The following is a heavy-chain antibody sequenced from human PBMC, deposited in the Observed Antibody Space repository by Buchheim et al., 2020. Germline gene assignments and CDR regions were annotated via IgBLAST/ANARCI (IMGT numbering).Heavy chain of an antibody. V-gene: IGHV3-23*01. J-gene: IGHJ6*02. CDR3: AKSLLAYYYDSSVRGYGMDV. Sequence: VQLLESGVGLVQPGGSLRLSCAASGFTFSSYAMSLVRQAPGQGLELVSAIPGSGGSKYYADSVKGRFPISRDNSKNTLYLQMNSLRAEDTAVYYCAKSLLAYYYDSSVRGYGMDVWGQGTT. CDR1: GFTFSSYA. D-gene: IGHD3-22*01. CDR2: IPGSGGSK.